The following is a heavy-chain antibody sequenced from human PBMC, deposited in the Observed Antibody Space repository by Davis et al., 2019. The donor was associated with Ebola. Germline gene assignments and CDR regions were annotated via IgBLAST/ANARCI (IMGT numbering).Heavy chain of an antibody. Sequence: ASVKVSCKASGYTFTSYYMHWVRQAPGQGLEWMGIINPSGGSTSYAQKFQGRVTMTRDTSTSTVYMELSSLRSEDTAVYYCARVYYGSGSYYQIDYWGQGTLVTVSS. CDR2: INPSGGST. D-gene: IGHD3-10*01. CDR1: GYTFTSYY. V-gene: IGHV1-46*01. J-gene: IGHJ4*02. CDR3: ARVYYGSGSYYQIDY.